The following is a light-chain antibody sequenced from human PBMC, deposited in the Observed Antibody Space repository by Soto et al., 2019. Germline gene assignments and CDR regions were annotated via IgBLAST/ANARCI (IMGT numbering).Light chain of an antibody. CDR1: QSISSW. V-gene: IGKV1-5*03. Sequence: DIQMTQSPSTLSASIGDRVTITCRASQSISSWLAWYQQKPGKAPKLLIYKATTLESGVPSRFSGSGYGTEFTLTISSLQSEDFAVYYCQHYNNWPLTFGGGTKVDTK. CDR2: KAT. CDR3: QHYNNWPLT. J-gene: IGKJ4*01.